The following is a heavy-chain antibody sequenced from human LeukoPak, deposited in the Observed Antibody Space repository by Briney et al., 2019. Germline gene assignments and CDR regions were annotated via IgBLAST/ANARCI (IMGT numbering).Heavy chain of an antibody. V-gene: IGHV4-61*02. CDR1: GGSVSSGSYQ. Sequence: PSENLSLTCTVSGGSVSSGSYQWSWIRQPAGKGLEWIGRIYTSGSTNYDPSLESRVIISMDTSKNQFSLRLNSVTAADTAVYYCARAVAGTLFDYWGQGTLVTVSS. CDR3: ARAVAGTLFDY. D-gene: IGHD6-19*01. CDR2: IYTSGST. J-gene: IGHJ4*02.